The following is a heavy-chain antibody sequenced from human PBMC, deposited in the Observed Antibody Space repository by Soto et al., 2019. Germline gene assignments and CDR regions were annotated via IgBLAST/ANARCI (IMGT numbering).Heavy chain of an antibody. CDR2: TNYDGNT. V-gene: IGHV4-39*01. CDR1: GDSISSGSFS. Sequence: PSETLSLTCSVSGDSISSGSFSWGWIRQPPGRGLEWIGVTNYDGNTYYNPALKSRVTISLDTSKNQVSLKVTSVTVADTAVYYYARHSGMSGWLDPWGQGTLVTVSS. CDR3: ARHSGMSGWLDP. D-gene: IGHD6-25*01. J-gene: IGHJ5*02.